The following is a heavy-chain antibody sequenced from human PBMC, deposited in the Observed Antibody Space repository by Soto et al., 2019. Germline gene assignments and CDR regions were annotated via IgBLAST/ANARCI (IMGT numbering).Heavy chain of an antibody. J-gene: IGHJ4*02. CDR3: VRGPQDY. V-gene: IGHV1-3*01. CDR2: INADNGNT. Sequence: ASVKVSCKASGGTFSSYAISWVRQAPGQRLEWMGWINADNGNTKYSQKFQGRATITRDTSASTAYMELSSLTSEDTAVFYCVRGPQDYWGQGTLVTVSS. CDR1: GGTFSSYA.